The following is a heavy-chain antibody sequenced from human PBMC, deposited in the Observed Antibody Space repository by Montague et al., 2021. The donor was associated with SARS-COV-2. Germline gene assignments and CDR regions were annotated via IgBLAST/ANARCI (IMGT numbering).Heavy chain of an antibody. Sequence: SETLSLTCTVSGDSTSCPNCYWGWIRQAPGKGLDWIGTIYNSGTTHYNPSLKSRLTISIDTPKNQFSLRLTSVTAADTAVYYCARHRNYGDHSLDNWFHPWGQGTLVTVSS. D-gene: IGHD4-17*01. V-gene: IGHV4-39*01. CDR3: ARHRNYGDHSLDNWFHP. J-gene: IGHJ5*02. CDR2: IYNSGTT. CDR1: GDSTSCPNCY.